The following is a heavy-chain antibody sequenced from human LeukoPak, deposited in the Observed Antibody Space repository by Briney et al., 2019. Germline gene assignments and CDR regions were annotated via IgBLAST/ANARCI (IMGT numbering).Heavy chain of an antibody. D-gene: IGHD3-16*02. V-gene: IGHV4-34*01. CDR3: ARISVGPFDY. J-gene: IGHJ4*02. CDR2: INHSGST. CDR1: GGSFSGYY. Sequence: PSETLSLTCAVYGGSFSGYYWSWIRQPPGKGLEWIGEINHSGSTNYNPSLKSRVTISVDTSKNQFSLKLSSVTAAGTAVYYCARISVGPFDYWGQGTLVTVSS.